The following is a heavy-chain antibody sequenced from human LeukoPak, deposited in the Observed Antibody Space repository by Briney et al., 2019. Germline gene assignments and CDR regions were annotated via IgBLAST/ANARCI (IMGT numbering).Heavy chain of an antibody. CDR3: ARTHSSSWGGFFDY. V-gene: IGHV3-9*01. J-gene: IGHJ4*02. CDR2: ISWNSGSI. D-gene: IGHD6-13*01. Sequence: GGSLRLSCAASGFTFDDYAMHWVRQAPGKGLEWVSGISWNSGSIGYADSVKGRFTISRDNAKNSLYLQMNSLRAEDTALYYCARTHSSSWGGFFDYWGQGTLVTVSS. CDR1: GFTFDDYA.